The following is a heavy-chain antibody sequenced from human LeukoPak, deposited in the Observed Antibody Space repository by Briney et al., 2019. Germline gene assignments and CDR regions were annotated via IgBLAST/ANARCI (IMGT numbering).Heavy chain of an antibody. V-gene: IGHV3-30*03. Sequence: GRSLRLSCAASGFTFSSYGMHWVRQAPGKGLEWVAVISYDGSNKYYADSVKGRFTISRDNSKNTLYLQMNSLRAEDTAVYYCARLYSTGWYGGPDYWGQGTLVAVSS. D-gene: IGHD6-19*01. CDR1: GFTFSSYG. CDR2: ISYDGSNK. J-gene: IGHJ4*02. CDR3: ARLYSTGWYGGPDY.